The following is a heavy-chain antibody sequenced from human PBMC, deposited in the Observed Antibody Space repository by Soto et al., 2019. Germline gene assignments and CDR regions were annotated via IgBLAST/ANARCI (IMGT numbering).Heavy chain of an antibody. CDR3: ARRIAARGDFDY. D-gene: IGHD6-6*01. Sequence: ASVKVSCTASGYTFTSYAMHWVRQAPGQRLEWMGWINAGNGNTKYSQKFQGRVTITRDTSASTAYMELSSLRSEDTAVYYCARRIAARGDFDYWGQGTLVTVSS. J-gene: IGHJ4*02. CDR1: GYTFTSYA. CDR2: INAGNGNT. V-gene: IGHV1-3*01.